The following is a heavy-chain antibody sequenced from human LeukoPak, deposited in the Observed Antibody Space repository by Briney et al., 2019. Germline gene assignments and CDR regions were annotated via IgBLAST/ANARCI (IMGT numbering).Heavy chain of an antibody. CDR3: ASLGELLWFGELPPWGN. Sequence: GGSLRLSCAVSGFTFSSYWMSWVRQAPGKGLEWVANIKQDGSEKYYVDSVKGRFTISRDNAKNSLYLQMNSLRAEDTAVYYCASLGELLWFGELPPWGNWGQGTLVTVSS. CDR2: IKQDGSEK. D-gene: IGHD3-10*01. CDR1: GFTFSSYW. V-gene: IGHV3-7*01. J-gene: IGHJ4*02.